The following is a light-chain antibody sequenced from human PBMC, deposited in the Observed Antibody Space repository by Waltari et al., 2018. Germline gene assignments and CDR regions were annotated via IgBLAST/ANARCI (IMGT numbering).Light chain of an antibody. V-gene: IGKV1-39*01. CDR1: QSISSY. CDR2: AAS. J-gene: IGKJ4*01. CDR3: QQSYSTPPLT. Sequence: DIQMTQSPSSLSASVGDRVPITFRASQSISSYLNWYQQKPGKAPKLLIYAASSLQSGVPSRFSGSGSGTDFTLTISSLQPEDFATYYCQQSYSTPPLTFGGGTKVEIK.